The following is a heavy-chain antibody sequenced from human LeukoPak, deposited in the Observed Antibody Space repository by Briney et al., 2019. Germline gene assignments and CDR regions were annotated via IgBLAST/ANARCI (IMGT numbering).Heavy chain of an antibody. J-gene: IGHJ6*02. CDR2: ISSSGSTI. CDR1: GFTFSDYY. Sequence: PGGSLRLSCAASGFTFSDYYMSWIRQAPGKGLEWVSYISSSGSTIYYADSVKGRFTISRDNAKNSLYLQMNSLRAEDTAVYYCARFGSIVVVRYYYGMDVWGQGTTVTVSS. CDR3: ARFGSIVVVRYYYGMDV. V-gene: IGHV3-11*01. D-gene: IGHD2-21*01.